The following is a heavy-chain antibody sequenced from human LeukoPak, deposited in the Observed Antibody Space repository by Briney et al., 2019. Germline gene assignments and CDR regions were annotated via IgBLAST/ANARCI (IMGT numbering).Heavy chain of an antibody. CDR3: ARESETSGWYDY. J-gene: IGHJ4*02. D-gene: IGHD6-19*01. CDR2: ISGDGGST. Sequence: GGSLRLSCAAPGFIFDNYAIHWVRQAPGKGLEWVPLISGDGGSTFYADSVRGRFTISRDNTRKSLSLQMSSLRSEDTALYYCARESETSGWYDYWGQGTLVTVSS. CDR1: GFIFDNYA. V-gene: IGHV3-43*02.